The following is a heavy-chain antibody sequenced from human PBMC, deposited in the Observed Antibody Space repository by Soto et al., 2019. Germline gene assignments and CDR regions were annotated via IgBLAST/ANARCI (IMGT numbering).Heavy chain of an antibody. CDR1: GYTFTSYD. D-gene: IGHD2-2*01. CDR3: ARGDIVVVPAATGTPWFDP. V-gene: IGHV1-8*01. Sequence: QVQLVQSGAEVKKPGASVKVSCKASGYTFTSYDINWVRQATGQGLEWMGWMNPNSGNTGYAQMFQGRDTMTRNTSISTAYMERSSLRSEDTAVYYCARGDIVVVPAATGTPWFDPWGQGTLVTVSS. J-gene: IGHJ5*02. CDR2: MNPNSGNT.